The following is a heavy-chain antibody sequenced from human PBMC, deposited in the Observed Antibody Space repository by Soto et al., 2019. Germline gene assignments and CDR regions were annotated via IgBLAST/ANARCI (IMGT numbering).Heavy chain of an antibody. CDR2: IYYSGTT. CDR3: ASRMAAAVDY. J-gene: IGHJ4*02. V-gene: IGHV4-39*01. Sequence: SETLSLTCTVSGGSISSSSYYWVWIRQPPGKGLEWIGSIYYSGTTYYNPSLKSRVTISVDTSKNQFSLKLRSVTAADTAVYYCASRMAAAVDYWGQGTLVTVSS. CDR1: GGSISSSSYY. D-gene: IGHD6-13*01.